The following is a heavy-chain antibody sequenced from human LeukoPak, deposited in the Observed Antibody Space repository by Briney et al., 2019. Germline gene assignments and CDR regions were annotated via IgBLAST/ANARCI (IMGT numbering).Heavy chain of an antibody. D-gene: IGHD6-19*01. Sequence: GESLKISCQGSGYSFTSFWIGWVRQMPGKGLEWMGIIYPGDSDTRYSPSFQGQVTISADKSISTAYLQWSSLKASDTAMYYCATSNLPYSSGWFRGGGPFDYWGQGTLVTVSS. CDR2: IYPGDSDT. CDR3: ATSNLPYSSGWFRGGGPFDY. V-gene: IGHV5-51*01. CDR1: GYSFTSFW. J-gene: IGHJ4*02.